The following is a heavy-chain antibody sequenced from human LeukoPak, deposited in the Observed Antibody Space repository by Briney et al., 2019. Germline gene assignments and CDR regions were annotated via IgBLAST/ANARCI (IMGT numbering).Heavy chain of an antibody. CDR1: GDSISSTNW. CDR3: ASLGSRPGYYGSDYYYMDV. D-gene: IGHD3-10*01. CDR2: IYHSGST. J-gene: IGHJ6*03. V-gene: IGHV4-4*02. Sequence: PSGALSLTCAVSGDSISSTNWWTWVRQPPGKGLEWIGEIYHSGSTNYNPSLKSRVTISVDKSKNQFSLKLSSVTATDTAVYYCASLGSRPGYYGSDYYYMDVWGRGTTVTVSS.